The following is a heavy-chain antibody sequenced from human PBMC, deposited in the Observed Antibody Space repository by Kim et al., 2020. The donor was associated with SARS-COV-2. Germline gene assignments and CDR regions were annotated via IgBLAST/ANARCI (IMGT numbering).Heavy chain of an antibody. CDR1: GYTSSNYG. D-gene: IGHD6-13*01. Sequence: ASVKVSCKVSGYTSSNYGISWVRQAPGQGLEWMGWINTLSLHTNSVDKFQDRVTMTTVPSTNTVSMELRSLTSEDTAVYYCATTFSFSNSWYYFDYWGQG. J-gene: IGHJ4*02. CDR3: ATTFSFSNSWYYFDY. CDR2: INTLSLHT. V-gene: IGHV1-18*04.